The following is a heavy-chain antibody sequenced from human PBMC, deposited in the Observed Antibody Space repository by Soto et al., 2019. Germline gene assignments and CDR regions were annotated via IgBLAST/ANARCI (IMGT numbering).Heavy chain of an antibody. Sequence: QLQLQESGSGLVNPSQTLSLTCAVSGGPISSGGYSWSWIRQPPGKGLECIGYIYHSGSTHYNPSIKSRVTISVDRSKNQFSRKLSSVTDADTAVYYCARVPGPRGQGTLVTVSS. CDR3: ARVPGP. CDR2: IYHSGST. J-gene: IGHJ4*02. V-gene: IGHV4-30-2*01. D-gene: IGHD3-10*01. CDR1: GGPISSGGYS.